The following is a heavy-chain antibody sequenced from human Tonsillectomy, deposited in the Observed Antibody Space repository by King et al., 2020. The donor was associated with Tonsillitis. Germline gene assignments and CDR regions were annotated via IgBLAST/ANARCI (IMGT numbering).Heavy chain of an antibody. Sequence: VQLVESGAEVKKPGESLKISCKGSGYSFTNYWIGWVRQMPGKGLEWMGIIYPGDSDTRYSPSFQGPVTVSADKSISTAYLQWDSLKASDTAMYYCARGVDNSGWNVGWYFDLWGRGTLVTVSS. D-gene: IGHD6-19*01. CDR1: GYSFTNYW. CDR2: IYPGDSDT. V-gene: IGHV5-51*03. J-gene: IGHJ2*01. CDR3: ARGVDNSGWNVGWYFDL.